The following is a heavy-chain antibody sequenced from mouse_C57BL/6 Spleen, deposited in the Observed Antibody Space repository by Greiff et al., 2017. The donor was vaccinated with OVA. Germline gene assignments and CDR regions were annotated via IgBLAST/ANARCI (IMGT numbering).Heavy chain of an antibody. V-gene: IGHV1-52*01. CDR3: ARNFPYYAMDY. CDR2: IDPSDSET. CDR1: GYTFTSYW. Sequence: QVHVKQPGAELVRPGSSVKLSCKASGYTFTSYWMHWVKQRPIQGLEWIGNIDPSDSETHYNQKFKDKATLTVDKSSSTAYMQLSSLTSEDSAVYYCARNFPYYAMDYWGQGTSVTVSS. J-gene: IGHJ4*01.